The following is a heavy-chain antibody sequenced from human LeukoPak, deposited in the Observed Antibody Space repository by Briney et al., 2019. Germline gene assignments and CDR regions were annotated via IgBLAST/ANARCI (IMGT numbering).Heavy chain of an antibody. V-gene: IGHV3-23*01. D-gene: IGHD3-10*01. Sequence: GGSLRLSCAASGFTFSSYAMSWVRQAPGKGLEWVSAISGSGGSTYYADSVEGRFTISRDNSKNTLYLQMNSLRAEDTAVYYCAKLTLFMYGSGSYFVYWGQGTLVTVSS. CDR3: AKLTLFMYGSGSYFVY. J-gene: IGHJ4*02. CDR2: ISGSGGST. CDR1: GFTFSSYA.